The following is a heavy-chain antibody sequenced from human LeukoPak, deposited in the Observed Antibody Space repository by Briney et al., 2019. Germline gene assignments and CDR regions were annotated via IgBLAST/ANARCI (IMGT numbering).Heavy chain of an antibody. J-gene: IGHJ5*02. CDR2: INPDSGGT. CDR3: TREARAGNWFDP. Sequence: ASVKVSCKASGYSFSGYYIHWLRQAPGQGLEWMGWINPDSGGTNYAQRFQGRVTMTRDTSITTVYMELSRLRSDDTAVFYCTREARAGNWFDPWGHGTPVTVPS. D-gene: IGHD5-12*01. CDR1: GYSFSGYY. V-gene: IGHV1-2*02.